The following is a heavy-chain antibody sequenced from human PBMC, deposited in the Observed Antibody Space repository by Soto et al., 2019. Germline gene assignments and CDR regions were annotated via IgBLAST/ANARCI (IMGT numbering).Heavy chain of an antibody. CDR1: GGSISSSNW. CDR3: ARAPYYYGSGSYSGGLYGMDV. V-gene: IGHV4-4*02. CDR2: IYHSGST. D-gene: IGHD3-10*01. Sequence: QVQLQESGPGLVKPSGTLSLTCAVSGGSISSSNWWSWVRQPPGKGLEWIGEIYHSGSTNYNPSLERRVTISVDKSKNQFSLKLSSVTAADTAVYYCARAPYYYGSGSYSGGLYGMDVWGQGTTVTVSS. J-gene: IGHJ6*02.